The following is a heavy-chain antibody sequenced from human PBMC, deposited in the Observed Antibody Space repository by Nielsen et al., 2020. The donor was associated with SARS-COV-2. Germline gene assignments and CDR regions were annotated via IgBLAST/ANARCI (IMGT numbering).Heavy chain of an antibody. J-gene: IGHJ5*02. V-gene: IGHV3-13*04. CDR3: ARGEKYSSSWYWFDP. D-gene: IGHD6-13*01. CDR1: GFTFSSYD. Sequence: LKISCAASGFTFSSYDMHWVRQATGKGLEWVSAIGTAGDTYYPGSVKGRFTISRENAKNSLYLQMNSLRAGDTAVYYCARGEKYSSSWYWFDPWGQGTLVTVSS. CDR2: IGTAGDT.